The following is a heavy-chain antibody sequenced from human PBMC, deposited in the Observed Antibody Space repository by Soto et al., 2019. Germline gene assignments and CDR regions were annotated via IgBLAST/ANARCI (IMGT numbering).Heavy chain of an antibody. J-gene: IGHJ6*03. V-gene: IGHV3-73*01. D-gene: IGHD2-2*02. CDR1: GFTCSGSA. CDR2: IRSKANSYAT. Sequence: EVQLVESGGGLVQPGGSLKLSCAASGFTCSGSAMHWVRQASGKGLEWVGRIRSKANSYATAYAASVKGRFTISRDDSKNTAYLQINSLKTEDTAVYYCTREIYGRYYYYYYYMDVWGKGTTVSVSS. CDR3: TREIYGRYYYYYYYMDV.